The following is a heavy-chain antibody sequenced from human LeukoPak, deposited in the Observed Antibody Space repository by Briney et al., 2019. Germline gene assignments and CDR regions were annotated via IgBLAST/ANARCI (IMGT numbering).Heavy chain of an antibody. CDR2: ISSSSSII. V-gene: IGHV3-48*02. CDR3: ARAFVGSYYYYGMDV. Sequence: PGGSLRLSCAASGFTFSSYSMNWVRQAPGKGLECVSYISSSSSIIYYADSVKGRFTISRDNAKNSLYLQMNSLRDEDTAVYYCARAFVGSYYYYGMDVWGQGTTVTVSS. J-gene: IGHJ6*02. D-gene: IGHD1-26*01. CDR1: GFTFSSYS.